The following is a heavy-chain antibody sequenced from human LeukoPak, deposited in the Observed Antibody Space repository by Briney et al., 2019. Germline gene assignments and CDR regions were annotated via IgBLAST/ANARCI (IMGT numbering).Heavy chain of an antibody. CDR2: IYYSGST. CDR3: ARHSSSWYGTHFDY. CDR1: GGSISSSSYY. D-gene: IGHD6-13*01. V-gene: IGHV4-39*01. Sequence: KPSETLSLTCTVSGGSISSSSYYWGWIRQPPGKGLEWIGSIYYSGSTYYNPSLMSRVTISVDTSKNQFSLKLSSVTAADTAVYYCARHSSSWYGTHFDYWGQGTLVTVSS. J-gene: IGHJ4*02.